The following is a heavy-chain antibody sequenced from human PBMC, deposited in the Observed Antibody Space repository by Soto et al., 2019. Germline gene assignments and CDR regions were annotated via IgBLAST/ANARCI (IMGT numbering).Heavy chain of an antibody. CDR1: GFTFSSYA. J-gene: IGHJ6*02. V-gene: IGHV3-23*01. CDR3: AKRGGPRGYYGMDV. CDR2: ISGSGGST. Sequence: GGSLRLSCAASGFTFSSYAMSWVRQAPGKGLEWVSAISGSGGSTYYADSVKGRFTISRDNSKNTLYLQMNSLRAEDTAVYYCAKRGGPRGYYGMDVWGQGTSVTVSS. D-gene: IGHD2-15*01.